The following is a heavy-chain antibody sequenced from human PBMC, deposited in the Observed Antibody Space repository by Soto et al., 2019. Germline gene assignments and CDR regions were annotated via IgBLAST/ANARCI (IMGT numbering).Heavy chain of an antibody. D-gene: IGHD1-7*01. J-gene: IGHJ4*02. V-gene: IGHV4-31*03. CDR2: IYDNGGA. CDR1: GDSISSGGSY. CDR3: ARVKGGTTRRAFDS. Sequence: QVQLQESGPGLVKPSQTLSLTCTVSGDSISSGGSYWSWIRQPPGQGLEWIGYIYDNGGAYYSPSLKGRVVISVDRSENQFSLRLSSVTAADTAVYYCARVKGGTTRRAFDSWGQGTLVTVSS.